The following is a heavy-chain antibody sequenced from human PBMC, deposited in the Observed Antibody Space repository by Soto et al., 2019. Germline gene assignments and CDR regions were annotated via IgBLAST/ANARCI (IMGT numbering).Heavy chain of an antibody. CDR1: GDTFNSYA. Sequence: QVQLVQSGAEVKKPGSSVKVSCKASGDTFNSYAISWVRQAPGQGLEWVGGIVPFIATTNYVQTFQGRISMTADKSTNTVHMEMSGLTSEDTGVYYCARGSFSSSWRFDYWGLGTLVTVSS. CDR2: IVPFIATT. CDR3: ARGSFSSSWRFDY. V-gene: IGHV1-69*06. D-gene: IGHD6-13*01. J-gene: IGHJ4*02.